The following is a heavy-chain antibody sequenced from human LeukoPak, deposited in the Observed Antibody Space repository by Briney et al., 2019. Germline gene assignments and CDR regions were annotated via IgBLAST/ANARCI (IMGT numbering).Heavy chain of an antibody. CDR3: ATGDRITMIVVVPFQH. CDR2: VDHEDGET. Sequence: ASVKISCKVSGYTFTDYYMHWVQQAPGKGLERMGLVDHEDGETIYAKTFQGRDTIPEDTSTGTAYMELSSLRSEDTAVYYCATGDRITMIVVVPFQHWGQGTLVTVSS. V-gene: IGHV1-69-2*01. J-gene: IGHJ1*01. D-gene: IGHD3-22*01. CDR1: GYTFTDYY.